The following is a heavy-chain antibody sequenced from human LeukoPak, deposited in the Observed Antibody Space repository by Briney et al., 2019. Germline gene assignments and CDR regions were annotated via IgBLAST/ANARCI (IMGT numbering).Heavy chain of an antibody. J-gene: IGHJ3*02. CDR3: ARVNCGGDCYGANHPPDAFDI. CDR2: IYYSGST. V-gene: IGHV4-59*01. CDR1: GGSISSYY. Sequence: SETLSLTCTVSGGSISSYYWSWIRQPPGKGLEWIGYIYYSGSTTYNPSLKSRVTISVDTSKNQFSLRLSSVTAADTAVYDCARVNCGGDCYGANHPPDAFDIWGQGTMVTVSS. D-gene: IGHD2-21*01.